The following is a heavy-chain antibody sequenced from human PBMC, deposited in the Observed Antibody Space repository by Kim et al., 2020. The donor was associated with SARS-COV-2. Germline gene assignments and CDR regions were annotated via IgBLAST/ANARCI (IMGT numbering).Heavy chain of an antibody. J-gene: IGHJ4*02. V-gene: IGHV3-15*01. Sequence: KPDGGTNDYAAPVKGRFTISRDDSKTTLYLQMNSLKTEDTAVYYCTIGNYWGQGTLVTVSS. CDR2: KPDGGTN. CDR3: TIGNY.